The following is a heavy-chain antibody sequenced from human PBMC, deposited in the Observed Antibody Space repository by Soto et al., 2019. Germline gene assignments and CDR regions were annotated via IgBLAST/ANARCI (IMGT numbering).Heavy chain of an antibody. CDR1: GFTFSSYA. D-gene: IGHD6-6*01. V-gene: IGHV3-23*01. CDR2: ISGSGGSR. CDR3: AKGREYRISRKVIFDY. Sequence: GGSLRLSCADSGFTFSSYALDWVRQAPGKGLECVSTISGSGGSRYYADSVKGRFTISRDNSKNTLYLQMSSLRAEDTAVYYCAKGREYRISRKVIFDYWGQGTRVTVSS. J-gene: IGHJ4*02.